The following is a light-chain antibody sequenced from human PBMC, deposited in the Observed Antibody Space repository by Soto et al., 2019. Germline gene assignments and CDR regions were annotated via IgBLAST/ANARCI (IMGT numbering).Light chain of an antibody. CDR2: AAS. J-gene: IGKJ1*01. V-gene: IGKV1-9*01. CDR3: LQDYNYPWT. Sequence: DIQLTQSPSFLSASAGDRVTITCRASQGISSYLAWYQQKPGEAPKLLIYAASTLQSGVPSTFSGSGSGTDFTLTISSLQPEDFATYYCLQDYNYPWTFGQGTKVDI. CDR1: QGISSY.